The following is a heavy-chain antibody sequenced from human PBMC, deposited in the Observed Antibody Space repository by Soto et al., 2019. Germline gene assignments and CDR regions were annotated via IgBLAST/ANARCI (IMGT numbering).Heavy chain of an antibody. Sequence: PVGSLRLSGAASGFTFSNAWMSWVRQARGKGLEWVGRIKSKTDGGTTDYAAPVKGRFTISRDDSKNTLYLQMNSLKTEDTAVYYCTTDLGDSSGYRPVWGQGTTVTVSS. D-gene: IGHD3-22*01. CDR1: GFTFSNAW. CDR2: IKSKTDGGTT. CDR3: TTDLGDSSGYRPV. V-gene: IGHV3-15*01. J-gene: IGHJ6*02.